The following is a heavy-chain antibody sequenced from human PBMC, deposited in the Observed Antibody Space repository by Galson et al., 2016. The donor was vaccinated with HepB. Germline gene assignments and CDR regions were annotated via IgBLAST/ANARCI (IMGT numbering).Heavy chain of an antibody. CDR2: IYWGDDK. J-gene: IGHJ6*02. D-gene: IGHD3-10*01. V-gene: IGHV2-5*02. Sequence: PALVKPTQTLTLTCTFSGFSLNSYSVGVGWMRQPPGKAPEWLALIYWGDDKGYSPSLESRLSITKDTSKNQVVLTLTNMDPVDTATYYCTRTKVRGLPAMDVWGQGTTVTVSS. CDR1: GFSLNSYSVG. CDR3: TRTKVRGLPAMDV.